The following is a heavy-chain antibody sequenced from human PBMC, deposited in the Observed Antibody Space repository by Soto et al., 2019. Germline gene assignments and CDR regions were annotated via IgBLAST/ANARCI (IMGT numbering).Heavy chain of an antibody. CDR3: ARELTTVTSAGMDV. CDR2: IYYSGST. CDR1: GGSISSGDYY. Sequence: TLSLTCTVSGGSISSGDYYWSWIRQPPGKGLEWIGYIYYSGSTYYNPSLKSRVTISVDTSKNQFSLKLSSVTAADTAVYYCARELTTVTSAGMDVWGQGTTVTVSS. J-gene: IGHJ6*02. D-gene: IGHD4-17*01. V-gene: IGHV4-30-4*01.